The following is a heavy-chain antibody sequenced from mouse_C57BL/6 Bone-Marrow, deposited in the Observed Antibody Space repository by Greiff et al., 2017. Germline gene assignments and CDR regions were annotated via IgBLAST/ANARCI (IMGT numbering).Heavy chain of an antibody. CDR2: INPYNGGT. D-gene: IGHD1-1*01. J-gene: IGHJ1*03. CDR3: ARGTTVVALYWYFDV. V-gene: IGHV1-19*01. Sequence: EVQLQQSGPVLVKPGASVKMSCKASGYTFTDYYMNWVKQSHGKSLEWIGVINPYNGGTSYNQKFKGKATLTVDKSSSTAYMVLNSLTSEDSAVYYCARGTTVVALYWYFDVWGTGTTVTVSS. CDR1: GYTFTDYY.